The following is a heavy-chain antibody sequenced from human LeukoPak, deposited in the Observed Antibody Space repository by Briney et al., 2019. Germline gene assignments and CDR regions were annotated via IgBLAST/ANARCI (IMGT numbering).Heavy chain of an antibody. Sequence: SETLSLTCAVYGGSFSGYYWSWIRQPPGKGLEWIGYIYYSGSTNYNPSLKSRVTISVDTSKNQFSLKLSSVTAADTAVYYCARSLGYDILTGYYTDFDYWGQGTLVTVSS. CDR1: GGSFSGYY. CDR3: ARSLGYDILTGYYTDFDY. D-gene: IGHD3-9*01. CDR2: IYYSGST. J-gene: IGHJ4*02. V-gene: IGHV4-59*01.